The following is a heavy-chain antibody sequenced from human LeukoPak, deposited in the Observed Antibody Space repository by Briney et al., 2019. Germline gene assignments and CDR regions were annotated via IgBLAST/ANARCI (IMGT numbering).Heavy chain of an antibody. CDR2: ISSSGSTI. CDR1: GSTFSSYE. Sequence: GGSLRLSCAASGSTFSSYEMNWVLQAPGKGLQWCSYISSSGSTIYYADSVKGRFTIFRDNAKNSLYLRMNSLRAEDTAVYYCARLSGSPYFDYWGQGTLVTVSS. J-gene: IGHJ4*02. D-gene: IGHD5-12*01. CDR3: ARLSGSPYFDY. V-gene: IGHV3-48*03.